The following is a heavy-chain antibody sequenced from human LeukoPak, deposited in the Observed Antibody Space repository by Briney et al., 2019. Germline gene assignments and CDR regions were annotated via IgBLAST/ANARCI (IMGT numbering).Heavy chain of an antibody. CDR2: INHSGST. CDR1: GGSFSGYY. CDR3: ARGRESQPYYYYTRRYYFDY. D-gene: IGHD3-10*01. Sequence: SETLSLTCAVYGGSFSGYYWSWIRQPPGKGLEWIGEINHSGSTNYNPPLKSRVTISVDTSKNQFSLKLSSVTAADTAVYYCARGRESQPYYYYTRRYYFDYWGQGTLVTVSS. V-gene: IGHV4-34*01. J-gene: IGHJ4*02.